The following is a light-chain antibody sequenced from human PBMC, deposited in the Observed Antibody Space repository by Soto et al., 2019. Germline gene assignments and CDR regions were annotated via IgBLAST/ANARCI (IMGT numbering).Light chain of an antibody. J-gene: IGKJ3*01. Sequence: EIVLTQSPGPLSLSPGERATLPCRASQSVSSKYLAWYQQKPGQAPRVLIYGTSIRTSGVPERFSGGGSGTDFTLTITRLEPEDFAVYYCQQYGSSLFTFGPGTKVDI. CDR1: QSVSSKY. CDR3: QQYGSSLFT. V-gene: IGKV3-20*01. CDR2: GTS.